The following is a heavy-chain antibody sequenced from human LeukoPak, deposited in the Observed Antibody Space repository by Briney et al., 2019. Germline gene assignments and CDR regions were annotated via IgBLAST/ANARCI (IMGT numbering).Heavy chain of an antibody. V-gene: IGHV3-7*01. CDR1: GFTFSSYW. Sequence: AGGSLRLSCAASGFTFSSYWMSWVRQAPGKGLEWVANIKQDGSEKYVDSVKGRFTISRDNAKNSLYLQMNSLRAEDTAVYYCAELGITMIGGVWGKGTTVTISS. CDR2: IKQDGSEK. D-gene: IGHD3-10*02. J-gene: IGHJ6*04. CDR3: AELGITMIGGV.